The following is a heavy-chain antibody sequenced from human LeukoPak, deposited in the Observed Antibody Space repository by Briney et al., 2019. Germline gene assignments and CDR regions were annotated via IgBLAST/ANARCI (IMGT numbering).Heavy chain of an antibody. V-gene: IGHV4-39*07. Sequence: ADTLTLTCTVSNGSITSSSYYWAWIRQPPGKGLEWIGSIYYSGSTYYNPSLKSRVTISVDTSKNQFSLKLSSVTAADTAVYYCARVSGQQLIYGMDVWGQGTTVTVSS. D-gene: IGHD6-13*01. CDR2: IYYSGST. J-gene: IGHJ6*02. CDR3: ARVSGQQLIYGMDV. CDR1: NGSITSSSYY.